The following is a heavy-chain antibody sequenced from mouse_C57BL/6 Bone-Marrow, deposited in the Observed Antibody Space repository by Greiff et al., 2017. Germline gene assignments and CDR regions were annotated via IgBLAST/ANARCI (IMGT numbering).Heavy chain of an antibody. CDR2: INPSSGYT. V-gene: IGHV1-4*01. CDR1: GYTFTSYT. J-gene: IGHJ2*01. CDR3: ASGGTGVDY. D-gene: IGHD3-1*01. Sequence: QVQLQQSGAELARPGASVKMSCKASGYTFTSYTMHWVKQRPGQGLEWIGYINPSSGYTKYNQKFKDKATLTVDKSSSTAYMQLSSLTAEDSAVYDCASGGTGVDYWGQGTTLTVSS.